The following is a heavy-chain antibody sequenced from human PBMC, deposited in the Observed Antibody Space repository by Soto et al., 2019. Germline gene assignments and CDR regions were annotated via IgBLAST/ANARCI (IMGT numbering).Heavy chain of an antibody. V-gene: IGHV3-11*01. CDR1: GYTFSYYY. J-gene: IGHJ4*02. CDR2: IDTSGTKI. CDR3: ASHYDMWSGYLSPVDY. Sequence: GGSLRLSCSASGYTFSYYYMSWIRQAPGKGLEWISYIDTSGTKIYYADSVKGRFTITRDNAKNSLYLEMNSLSDEDTAVYYCASHYDMWSGYLSPVDYWGQGTLVTVSS. D-gene: IGHD3-3*01.